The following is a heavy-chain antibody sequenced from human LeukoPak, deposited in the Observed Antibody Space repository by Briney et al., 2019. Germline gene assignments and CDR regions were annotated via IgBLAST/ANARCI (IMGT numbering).Heavy chain of an antibody. J-gene: IGHJ4*02. CDR2: ISYDGSNK. CDR3: ARSTSSGYQTPLDY. Sequence: GGSLRLSCAASGFTFSSYWMHWVRQAPGRGLEWVAVISYDGSNKYYADSVKGRFTISRDNSKNTLYLQMNSLRVEDTAVYYCARSTSSGYQTPLDYWGQGTLVTVSS. CDR1: GFTFSSYW. D-gene: IGHD3-22*01. V-gene: IGHV3-30*03.